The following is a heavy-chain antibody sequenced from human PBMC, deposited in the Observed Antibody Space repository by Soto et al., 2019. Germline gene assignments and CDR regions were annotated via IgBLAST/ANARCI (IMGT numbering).Heavy chain of an antibody. CDR1: GFPFGNNA. Sequence: QLVESGGAVVKPGTSRRLSFAASGFPFGNNALTWFGQAPGKGLEWVSLILHDGREEFYRDSVRGRFTISRDNSKNRLYLQMNSLRDDDTALYYCVRDDDAGPNALDLWGQGTMVSVSS. V-gene: IGHV3-33*01. J-gene: IGHJ3*01. D-gene: IGHD1-1*01. CDR3: VRDDDAGPNALDL. CDR2: ILHDGREE.